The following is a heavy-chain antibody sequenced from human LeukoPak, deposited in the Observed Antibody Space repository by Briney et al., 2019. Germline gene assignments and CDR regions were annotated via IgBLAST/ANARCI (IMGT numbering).Heavy chain of an antibody. V-gene: IGHV4-59*01. D-gene: IGHD2-2*01. CDR3: ARGFEANWNQLPTDAFDI. J-gene: IGHJ3*02. CDR1: GGSISSYY. CDR2: IYYSGST. Sequence: SETLSLTCTVSGGSISSYYWSWIRQPPGKGLEWIGYIYYSGSTNYNPSVKSRVTISVDTSKNQFSLKLSSVTAADTAVYYCARGFEANWNQLPTDAFDIWGQGTMVTVSS.